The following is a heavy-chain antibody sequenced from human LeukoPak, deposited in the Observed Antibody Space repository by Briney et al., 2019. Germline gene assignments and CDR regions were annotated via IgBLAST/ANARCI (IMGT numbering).Heavy chain of an antibody. V-gene: IGHV1-69*06. CDR2: IIPIFGTA. D-gene: IGHD4-17*01. CDR1: GGTFSSYA. Sequence: SVKVSCKASGGTFSSYAISWVRQAPGQGLEWMGGIIPIFGTANYAQKFQGRVTITADKSTSTAYMELSSLRSEDTAVYYCARPTRPYGDYLLDYWGQGTLVTVSS. J-gene: IGHJ4*02. CDR3: ARPTRPYGDYLLDY.